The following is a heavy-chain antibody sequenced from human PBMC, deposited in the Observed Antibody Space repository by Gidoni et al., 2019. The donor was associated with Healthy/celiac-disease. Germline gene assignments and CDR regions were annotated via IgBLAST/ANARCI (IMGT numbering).Heavy chain of an antibody. Sequence: SYWIGWVRQMPGKGLEWMGIIYPGDSDTRYSPSFQGQVTISADKSISTAYLQWSSLKASDTAMYYCASGSSGTPWAFDIWGQGTMVTVSS. CDR1: SYW. D-gene: IGHD3-22*01. CDR2: IYPGDSDT. V-gene: IGHV5-51*01. CDR3: ASGSSGTPWAFDI. J-gene: IGHJ3*02.